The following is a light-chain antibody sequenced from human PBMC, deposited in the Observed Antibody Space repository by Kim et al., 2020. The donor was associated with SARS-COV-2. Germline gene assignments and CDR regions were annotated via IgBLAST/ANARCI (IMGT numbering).Light chain of an antibody. CDR1: QGINSF. V-gene: IGKV1-9*01. CDR2: AAS. J-gene: IGKJ5*01. Sequence: ASVGDRVTITCRASQGINSFLDWYQQKPGKAPKLLIYAASTLQSGVPSSFSGSGSGTDFTLTISSLQPEDFATYYCQQLNTYPLTFGQGTRLEIK. CDR3: QQLNTYPLT.